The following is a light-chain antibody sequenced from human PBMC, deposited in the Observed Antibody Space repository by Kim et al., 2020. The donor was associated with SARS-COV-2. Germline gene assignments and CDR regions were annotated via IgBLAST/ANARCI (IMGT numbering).Light chain of an antibody. V-gene: IGKV3-11*01. CDR1: QSISSY. CDR3: HQRSNWPRT. J-gene: IGKJ4*01. Sequence: EIVLTQSPATLSLSPGERATLSCRASQSISSYLAWYQQKPGQYPRLLIYGASSRATGIPARFSGSGSGTDFTLTIGSLEPEDFAIYYCHQRSNWPRTFGGGTKVDIK. CDR2: GAS.